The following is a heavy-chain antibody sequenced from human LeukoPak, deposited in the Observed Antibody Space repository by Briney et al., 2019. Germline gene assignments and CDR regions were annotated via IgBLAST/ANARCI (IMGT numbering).Heavy chain of an antibody. J-gene: IGHJ4*02. Sequence: GGSLRLSCAASGFTFSSYWMSWVRQAPGKGLEWVANIKQDGSEKYYVDSVKGRFTISRDNAKNSLYLQMNSLRAEDTAVYYCARGRYCISTSRRYLDYWGQGTLVTVSS. D-gene: IGHD2-2*01. V-gene: IGHV3-7*01. CDR3: ARGRYCISTSRRYLDY. CDR1: GFTFSSYW. CDR2: IKQDGSEK.